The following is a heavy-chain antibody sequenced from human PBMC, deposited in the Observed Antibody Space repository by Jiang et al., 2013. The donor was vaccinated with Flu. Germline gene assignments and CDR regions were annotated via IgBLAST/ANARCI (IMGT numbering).Heavy chain of an antibody. V-gene: IGHV3-23*01. J-gene: IGHJ4*02. CDR2: ISGSGGST. D-gene: IGHD1-1*01. Sequence: ESGGGLVQPGGSLRLSCAASGFTFSTYAMNWVRQAPGKGLEWVSVISGSGGSTYYADSVKGRFTISRDNSKNTLYLQINSLRAEDTAVYYCAKDIVSFTGTRGDFDYWGQGTLVTVSS. CDR1: GFTFSTYA. CDR3: AKDIVSFTGTRGDFDY.